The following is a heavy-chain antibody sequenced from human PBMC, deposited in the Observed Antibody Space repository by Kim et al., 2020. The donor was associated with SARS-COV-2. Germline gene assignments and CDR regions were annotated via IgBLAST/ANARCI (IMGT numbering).Heavy chain of an antibody. CDR2: INHSGST. J-gene: IGHJ5*02. Sequence: SETLSLTCAVYGGSFSGYYWSWIRQPPGKGLEWIGEINHSGSTNYNPSLKSRVTISVDTSKNQFSLQLSSVTAADTAVYYCARGYYYDSSGYTNNWFDPWGQGTLVTVSS. V-gene: IGHV4-34*01. D-gene: IGHD3-22*01. CDR1: GGSFSGYY. CDR3: ARGYYYDSSGYTNNWFDP.